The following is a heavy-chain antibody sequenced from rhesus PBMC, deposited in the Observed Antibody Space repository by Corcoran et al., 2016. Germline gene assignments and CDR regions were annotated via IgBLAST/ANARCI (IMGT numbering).Heavy chain of an antibody. D-gene: IGHD4-29*01. CDR3: ARSWGSRYYFDY. J-gene: IGHJ4*01. V-gene: IGHV4-173*01. CDR2: LSGSGGST. CDR1: GCSISSNY. Sequence: QLQLQESGPGLVKPSETLSLTCAVSGCSISSNYWSWIRQPPGKGLEWIGRLSGSGGSTDYNPTLKSRVTSSTDTAKNQFSLKLSSVTAADTAVYYCARSWGSRYYFDYWGQGVLVTVSS.